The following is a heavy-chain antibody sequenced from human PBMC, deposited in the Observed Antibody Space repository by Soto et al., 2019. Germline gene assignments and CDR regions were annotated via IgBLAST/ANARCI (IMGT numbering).Heavy chain of an antibody. J-gene: IGHJ4*02. V-gene: IGHV3-23*01. CDR1: GFTFSSYA. CDR2: ISASGGRT. D-gene: IGHD3-10*01. Sequence: GGSLRLSCAASGFTFSSYAMSWVRQAPGKGLEWVSTISASGGRTYYADSVKGRFTISRDNSKNTLYLQMNSLRAEDTAVYYCAKDSALLYFDYWGQGTLVTVSS. CDR3: AKDSALLYFDY.